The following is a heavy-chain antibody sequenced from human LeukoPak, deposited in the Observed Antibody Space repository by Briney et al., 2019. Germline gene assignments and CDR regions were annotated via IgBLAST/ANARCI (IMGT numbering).Heavy chain of an antibody. V-gene: IGHV3-33*06. Sequence: GGSLRLSCAASGFTFSSYGMHWVRQAPGNGLDWVAVVWYDGSNKYYADSVKGRFTISRDNSKNTLYLQMNSLRAEDTAVYYCAKQVDTAMVDYWGQGTLVTVSS. CDR3: AKQVDTAMVDY. CDR1: GFTFSSYG. CDR2: VWYDGSNK. D-gene: IGHD5-18*01. J-gene: IGHJ4*02.